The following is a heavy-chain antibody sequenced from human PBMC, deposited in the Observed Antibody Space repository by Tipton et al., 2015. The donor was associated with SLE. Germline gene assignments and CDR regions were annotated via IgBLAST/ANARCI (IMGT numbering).Heavy chain of an antibody. CDR1: GGSISSHY. Sequence: LRLSCTVSGGSISSHYWSWIRQPPGKGLEWIGYIYYSGSTNYNPSLKSRVTISVDTSKNQFSLKLSSVTAADTAVYYCASSPPIYCSGGSCYPDAFDIWGQGTMVTVSS. D-gene: IGHD2-15*01. V-gene: IGHV4-59*11. CDR3: ASSPPIYCSGGSCYPDAFDI. J-gene: IGHJ3*02. CDR2: IYYSGST.